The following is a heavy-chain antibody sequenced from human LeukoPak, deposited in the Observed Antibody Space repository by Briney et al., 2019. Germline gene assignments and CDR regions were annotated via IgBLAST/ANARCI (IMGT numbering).Heavy chain of an antibody. V-gene: IGHV4-34*01. J-gene: IGHJ4*02. D-gene: IGHD3-3*01. CDR2: INHSGST. CDR1: GGSFSGYY. CDR3: ANPYDFSGHDY. Sequence: SETLSLTCAVYGGSFSGYYWSWIRQPPGKGLEWIGEINHSGSTNYNPSLKSRVTISVDTSKNQFSLKLSSVTAADTAEYYCANPYDFSGHDYWGQGTLVTVSS.